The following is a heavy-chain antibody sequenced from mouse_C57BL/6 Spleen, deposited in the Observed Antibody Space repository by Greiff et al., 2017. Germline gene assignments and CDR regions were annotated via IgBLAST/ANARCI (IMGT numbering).Heavy chain of an antibody. J-gene: IGHJ3*01. CDR2: IDPETGGT. Sequence: VQLQQSGAELVRPGASVTLSCKASGYTFTDYEMHWVKQTPVHGLEWIGAIDPETGGTTYNQKFKGKAILTADKSSSTAYIELRCLTSEDSAVYYCTRSDYGSWFAYWGQGTLVTVSA. CDR1: GYTFTDYE. V-gene: IGHV1-15*01. D-gene: IGHD2-4*01. CDR3: TRSDYGSWFAY.